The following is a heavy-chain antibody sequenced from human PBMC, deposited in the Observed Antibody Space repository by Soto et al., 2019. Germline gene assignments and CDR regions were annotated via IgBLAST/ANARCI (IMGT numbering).Heavy chain of an antibody. CDR1: GFTFSSYG. V-gene: IGHV3-33*01. Sequence: GGSLRVSCAASGFTFSSYGMHWVRQAPGKGLEWVAVIWYDGSNKYYADSVKGRFTISRDNSKNTLYLQMNSLRAEDPAVYYCASDGNTYSRSDVRLRYWGQGTLVAVSS. CDR3: ASDGNTYSRSDVRLRY. CDR2: IWYDGSNK. J-gene: IGHJ4*02. D-gene: IGHD6-13*01.